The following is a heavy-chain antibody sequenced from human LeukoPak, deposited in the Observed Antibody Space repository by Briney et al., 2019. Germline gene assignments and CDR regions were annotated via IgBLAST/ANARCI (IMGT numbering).Heavy chain of an antibody. CDR1: GYAFTYYY. J-gene: IGHJ4*02. V-gene: IGHV1-46*01. D-gene: IGHD3-16*01. Sequence: ASVKVSCKASGYAFTYYYIHWVRQAPGQGLEWMGIINPSGGSTSYAQKFQGRVIMTRDTSTSTVYMDLSSLRSDDTAVYYCARDRYAGIFDYWGQGTLVTVSS. CDR2: INPSGGST. CDR3: ARDRYAGIFDY.